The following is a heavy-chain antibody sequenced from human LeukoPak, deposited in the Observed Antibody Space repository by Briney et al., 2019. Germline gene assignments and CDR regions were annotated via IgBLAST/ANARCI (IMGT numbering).Heavy chain of an antibody. CDR1: GYTFTGYY. Sequence: GASVKVSCKASGYTFTGYYTHWVRQAPGQGLEWMGRINPNSGGTNYAQKFQGRVTMTRDTSISTAYMELSRLRSDDTAVYYCAKGGTAREYYFDYWGQGTLVTISS. CDR3: AKGGTAREYYFDY. V-gene: IGHV1-2*06. J-gene: IGHJ4*02. CDR2: INPNSGGT. D-gene: IGHD6-6*01.